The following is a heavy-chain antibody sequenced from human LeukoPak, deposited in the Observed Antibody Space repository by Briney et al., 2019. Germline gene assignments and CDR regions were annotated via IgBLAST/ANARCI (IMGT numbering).Heavy chain of an antibody. Sequence: GGSLRLSCAASGFTFSSYAMSWVRQAPGKGLEWVSAISGSGGSTYYADSMKGRFTISRDNAKNSLHLQMNSLRAEDTAVYYCARPTGYGSIDYWGQGALVSVSS. CDR1: GFTFSSYA. D-gene: IGHD4-17*01. J-gene: IGHJ4*02. V-gene: IGHV3-23*01. CDR2: ISGSGGST. CDR3: ARPTGYGSIDY.